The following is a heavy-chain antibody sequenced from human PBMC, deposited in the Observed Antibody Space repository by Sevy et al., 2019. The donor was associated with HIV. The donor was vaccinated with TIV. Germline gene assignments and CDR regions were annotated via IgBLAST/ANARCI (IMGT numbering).Heavy chain of an antibody. V-gene: IGHV1-18*01. CDR1: GYTLNSYG. J-gene: IGHJ6*02. CDR3: TRVDPYYEFGDV. D-gene: IGHD3-3*01. CDR2: ITAYKDNT. Sequence: ASVKVSCKASGYTLNSYGISWVRQAPGQGLEWIGWITAYKDNTNYAQNFQGRVTMTTDTSTSTAYMELRSLRSDDTAVYYCTRVDPYYEFGDVWGQGTTVTVSS.